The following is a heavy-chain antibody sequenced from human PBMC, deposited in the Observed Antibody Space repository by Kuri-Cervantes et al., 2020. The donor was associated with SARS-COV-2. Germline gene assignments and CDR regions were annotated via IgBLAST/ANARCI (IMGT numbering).Heavy chain of an antibody. CDR2: ISGSGGST. CDR3: ARTLIDDYDY. D-gene: IGHD5-12*01. J-gene: IGHJ4*02. CDR1: GFTFSSYA. V-gene: IGHV3-23*01. Sequence: GESLKISCAVSGFTFSSYAMSWVRQAPGKGLEWVSAISGSGGSTYYADSVKGRFTISRDNSKNTLYLQMNSLRAEGTAVYYCARTLIDDYDYWGQGTLVTVSS.